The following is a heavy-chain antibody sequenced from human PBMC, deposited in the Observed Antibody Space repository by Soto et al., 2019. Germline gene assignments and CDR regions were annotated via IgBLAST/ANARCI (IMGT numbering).Heavy chain of an antibody. D-gene: IGHD6-19*01. CDR1: GYTFTSYD. V-gene: IGHV1-8*01. Sequence: ASVKVSCKASGYTFTSYDISWVRQATGQGLEWMGWMNPNSGNTGYAQKFQGRVTMTRNTSISTASMELSSLRSEDTAVYYCASWLKEAGIGGTYYYDMYVWGQRNTVAVSS. J-gene: IGHJ6*02. CDR3: ASWLKEAGIGGTYYYDMYV. CDR2: MNPNSGNT.